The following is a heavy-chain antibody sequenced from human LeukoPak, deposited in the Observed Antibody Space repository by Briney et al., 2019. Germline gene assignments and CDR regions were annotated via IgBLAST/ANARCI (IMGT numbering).Heavy chain of an antibody. CDR1: GGSFSTSA. Sequence: GASVKVSCKAFGGSFSTSAVSWVRQAPGQGLECLGGVIPSLGTANYPRKFRGRVTISVDESTNTAYMELSSLRSDDTAVYYCARDGPGEKSNFDFWGQGTLVTVSS. CDR2: VIPSLGTA. CDR3: ARDGPGEKSNFDF. J-gene: IGHJ4*02. D-gene: IGHD1-26*01. V-gene: IGHV1-69*13.